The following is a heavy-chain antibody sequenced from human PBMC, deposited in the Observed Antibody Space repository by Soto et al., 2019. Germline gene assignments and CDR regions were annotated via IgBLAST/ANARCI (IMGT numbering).Heavy chain of an antibody. CDR1: GGTVSSYA. V-gene: IGHV1-69*13. D-gene: IGHD1-26*01. CDR3: ARGFGVGATPGGMDV. J-gene: IGHJ6*02. CDR2: IIPIFGTA. Sequence: SVKVSCKASGGTVSSYAISCVRQAPGQGLEWMGGIIPIFGTANYAQKFQGRVTITADESTSTAYMELSSLRSEDTAVYYCARGFGVGATPGGMDVWGQGTTVTVSS.